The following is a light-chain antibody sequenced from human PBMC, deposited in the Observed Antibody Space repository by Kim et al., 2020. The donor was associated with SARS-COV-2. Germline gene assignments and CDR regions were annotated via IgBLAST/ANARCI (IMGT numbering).Light chain of an antibody. CDR2: GAS. CDR3: QQYHFWPYT. Sequence: EVVMTQSPATLSVSPEERATLSCRASQTVTINVAWYQHKPGQAPRLLIYGASTRATGLPARFSGSGSGTEFTLTIMSLQSEDFAVYYCQQYHFWPYTFGQGTKLEI. CDR1: QTVTIN. V-gene: IGKV3-15*01. J-gene: IGKJ2*01.